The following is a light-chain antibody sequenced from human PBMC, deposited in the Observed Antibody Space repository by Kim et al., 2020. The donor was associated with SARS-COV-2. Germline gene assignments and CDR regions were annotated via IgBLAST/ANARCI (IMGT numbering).Light chain of an antibody. CDR3: QVWDSSSDNRV. CDR2: YDS. CDR1: NIGSKS. J-gene: IGLJ3*02. V-gene: IGLV3-21*04. Sequence: SYELTQPPSVSVAPGKTARITCGGNNIGSKSVHWYQQKPGQSPVLVIYYDSDRPSGIPERFSGSNSGNTATLTISRVEARDEADYYCQVWDSSSDNRVFGGGTQLTVL.